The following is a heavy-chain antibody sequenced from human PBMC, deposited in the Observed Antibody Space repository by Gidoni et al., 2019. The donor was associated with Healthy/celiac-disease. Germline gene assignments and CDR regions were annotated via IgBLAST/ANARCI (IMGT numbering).Heavy chain of an antibody. Sequence: QVQLGQSGAEVKTPGASVKVSCKATGYPFTGHYMHWVRQAPGQGLEWMGRINPNSGGTNYAQKFQGRVTMTRDTSISTAYMELSRLRSDDTAVYYCARDNDRDEYSYGNPADYWGQGTLVTVSS. D-gene: IGHD5-18*01. CDR3: ARDNDRDEYSYGNPADY. CDR1: GYPFTGHY. J-gene: IGHJ4*02. V-gene: IGHV1-2*06. CDR2: INPNSGGT.